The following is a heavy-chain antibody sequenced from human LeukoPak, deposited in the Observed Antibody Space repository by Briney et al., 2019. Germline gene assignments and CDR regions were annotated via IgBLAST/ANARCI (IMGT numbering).Heavy chain of an antibody. CDR2: IYPDDSDT. CDR3: ARHVFGYSSSWYPIPGLFDY. CDR1: GYSFTSYW. V-gene: IGHV5-51*01. Sequence: GESLKISCKGSGYSFTSYWIGWVRQMPGKGLEWMGIIYPDDSDTRYSPSFQGQVAISADKSISTAYLQWSSLKASDTAMYYCARHVFGYSSSWYPIPGLFDYWGQGTLVTVSS. J-gene: IGHJ4*02. D-gene: IGHD6-13*01.